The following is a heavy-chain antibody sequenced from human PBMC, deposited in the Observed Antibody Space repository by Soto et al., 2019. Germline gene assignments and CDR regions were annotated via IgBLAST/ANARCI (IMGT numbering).Heavy chain of an antibody. J-gene: IGHJ4*02. V-gene: IGHV3-30*18. CDR2: ISYDGSNK. CDR3: AKSCGGDCYPSLDY. CDR1: GFTFSSYG. Sequence: QVQLVESGGGVVQPGRSLRLSCAASGFTFSSYGMHWVRQAPGKGLEWVAVISYDGSNKYYADSVKGRFTISRDNSKNTLYLQMNSLRAEDTAVYYCAKSCGGDCYPSLDYWGQGTLVTVSS. D-gene: IGHD2-21*02.